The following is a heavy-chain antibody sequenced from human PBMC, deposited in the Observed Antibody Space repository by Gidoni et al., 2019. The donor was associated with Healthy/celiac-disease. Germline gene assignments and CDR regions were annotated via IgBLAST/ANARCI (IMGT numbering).Heavy chain of an antibody. J-gene: IGHJ2*01. D-gene: IGHD2-15*01. CDR1: GGSISSYY. CDR2: IYYSGST. Sequence: QVQLQESGPGLVKPSETLSLTCTVSGGSISSYYWSWIRQPPGKGLEWIGYIYYSGSTNYNPSLKSRVTISVDTSKNQFSLKLSSVTAADTAVYYCARWGSCYPFPSCFDLWGRGTLVTVSS. V-gene: IGHV4-59*08. CDR3: ARWGSCYPFPSCFDL.